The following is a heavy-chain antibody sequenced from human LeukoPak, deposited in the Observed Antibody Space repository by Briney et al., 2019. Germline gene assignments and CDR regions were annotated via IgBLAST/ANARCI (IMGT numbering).Heavy chain of an antibody. Sequence: ASVKVSCKASGGTFSSYAISWVRQAPGQGLEWMGGIILIFGTANYAQKFQGTVTITADESTSTAYMELSSLRSEDTAVYYCARDPDYGDYENAFDIWGQGTMVTVSS. CDR2: IILIFGTA. J-gene: IGHJ3*02. CDR3: ARDPDYGDYENAFDI. CDR1: GGTFSSYA. D-gene: IGHD4-17*01. V-gene: IGHV1-69*13.